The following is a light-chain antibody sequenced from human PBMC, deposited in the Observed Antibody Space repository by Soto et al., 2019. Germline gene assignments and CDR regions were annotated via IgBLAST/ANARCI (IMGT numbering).Light chain of an antibody. CDR3: SSYTSSSTLV. Sequence: QSALTQPASVSGFSGQSIATSCTGTSSDVGGYDYVSWYQQHPGKAPKLMIYDVSNRPSGVSDRFSGSKSGNTASLTISGLQAEDEAEYYCSSYTSSSTLVFGTGP. CDR2: DVS. CDR1: SSDVGGYDY. J-gene: IGLJ1*01. V-gene: IGLV2-14*01.